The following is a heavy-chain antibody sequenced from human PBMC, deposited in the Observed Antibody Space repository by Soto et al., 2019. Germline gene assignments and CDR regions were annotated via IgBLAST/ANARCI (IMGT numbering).Heavy chain of an antibody. V-gene: IGHV1-69*06. D-gene: IGHD6-19*01. Sequence: QVQLVQSGAEVKKPGSSVKVSCKASGGTFSSYAISWVRQAPGQGLEWMGGIIPIFGTANYAQKFQGRVTITADKSTSTAYMELSSLRSEDTAVYYCARVQLNQWLVPFEFRPTEFDYWGQGTLVTVSS. CDR3: ARVQLNQWLVPFEFRPTEFDY. CDR2: IIPIFGTA. J-gene: IGHJ4*02. CDR1: GGTFSSYA.